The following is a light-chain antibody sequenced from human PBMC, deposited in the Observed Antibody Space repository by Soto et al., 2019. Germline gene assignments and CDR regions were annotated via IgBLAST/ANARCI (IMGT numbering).Light chain of an antibody. CDR1: SSNIGSNY. Sequence: QSVLTQPPSASGTPGQRVTISCSGSSSNIGSNYVYWYQQLPGTAPKLLIYRNNQRPSGVPDRFSGSKSGTSASLAISGLRSEAEADYYCAAWDDSLSGVVFGGETKVTVL. CDR3: AAWDDSLSGVV. CDR2: RNN. J-gene: IGLJ2*01. V-gene: IGLV1-47*01.